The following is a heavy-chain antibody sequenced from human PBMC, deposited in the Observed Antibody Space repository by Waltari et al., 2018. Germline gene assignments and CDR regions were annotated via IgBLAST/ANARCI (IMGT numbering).Heavy chain of an antibody. V-gene: IGHV4-34*01. CDR2: INHSGST. D-gene: IGHD3-22*01. Sequence: QVQLQQWGAGLLKPSETLSLTCAVYGGSFSGYYWSWIRQPPGKGLEWIGEINHSGSTNYNPSLKSRVTISVDTSKNQFSLKLSSVTAADTAVYYCARGGYYDSSGYPYYYYGMDVWGQGTTVTVSS. J-gene: IGHJ6*02. CDR3: ARGGYYDSSGYPYYYYGMDV. CDR1: GGSFSGYY.